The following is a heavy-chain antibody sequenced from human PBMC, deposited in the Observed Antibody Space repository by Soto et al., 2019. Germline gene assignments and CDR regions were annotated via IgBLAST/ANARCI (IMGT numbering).Heavy chain of an antibody. CDR2: ISAYNGNT. J-gene: IGHJ4*02. CDR3: ARDGRGITMVRGVINY. CDR1: GYTFTSYG. V-gene: IGHV1-18*01. Sequence: GASVKVSCKASGYTFTSYGISWVRQAPGQGLEWMGWISAYNGNTNYAQKLQGRVTMTTDTSTSTAYMELRSLRSDDTAVYYCARDGRGITMVRGVINYWGQGTLVTVSS. D-gene: IGHD3-10*01.